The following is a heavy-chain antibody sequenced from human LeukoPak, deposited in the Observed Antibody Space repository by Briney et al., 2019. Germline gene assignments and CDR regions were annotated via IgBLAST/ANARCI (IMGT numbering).Heavy chain of an antibody. V-gene: IGHV4-59*12. D-gene: IGHD3-10*01. CDR1: GGSLSSYY. J-gene: IGHJ4*02. CDR3: ASGGSGSYYDYYFDD. Sequence: SETLSLTCTVSGGSLSSYYWSWVRQPPGKGLEWIGYIYHSGSTYYNPSLTSRVTISGDTSKTQFSLKLSSVTAADTAVYYCASGGSGSYYDYYFDDWGQGTLVTVSS. CDR2: IYHSGST.